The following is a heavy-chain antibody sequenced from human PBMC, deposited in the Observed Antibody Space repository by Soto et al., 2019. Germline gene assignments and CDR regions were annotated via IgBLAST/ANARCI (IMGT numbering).Heavy chain of an antibody. CDR3: ARDLRHIVVVTAIDAFDI. Sequence: ASVKVSCKASGYTFTSYGISWVRQAPGQGLEWMGWISAYNGNTNYAQKLQGRVTMTTDTSTSTAYMELRSLRSEDTAVFYCARDLRHIVVVTAIDAFDIWGQGTMVTVSS. CDR1: GYTFTSYG. D-gene: IGHD2-21*02. J-gene: IGHJ3*02. V-gene: IGHV1-18*01. CDR2: ISAYNGNT.